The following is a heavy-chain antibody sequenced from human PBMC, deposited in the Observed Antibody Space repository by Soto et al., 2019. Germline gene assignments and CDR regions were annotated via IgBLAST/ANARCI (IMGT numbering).Heavy chain of an antibody. V-gene: IGHV4-31*03. Sequence: PSETLSLTCTVSGGSISSGGYYWSWIRQHPGKGLEWIGYIYYSGSTYYNPSLKSRVTISVDTSKNQFSLQLSSVTAADTAVYYCARAKKTVEMATIFYYGMDVWGQGTTVTV. D-gene: IGHD5-12*01. J-gene: IGHJ6*02. CDR3: ARAKKTVEMATIFYYGMDV. CDR2: IYYSGST. CDR1: GGSISSGGYY.